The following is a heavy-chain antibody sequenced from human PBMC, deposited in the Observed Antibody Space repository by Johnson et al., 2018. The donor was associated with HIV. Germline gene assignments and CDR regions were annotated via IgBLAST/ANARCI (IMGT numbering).Heavy chain of an antibody. Sequence: VQLVESGGGVVQPGRSLRLSCTASGFTFSSYGMNWVRQAPGKGLEWVSGINWNGGSTTYADSVKGRFTISRDKAKNSLYLQMNSLRDEDTALYYCARDPNYNSVDAFDIWGQGTMVTVSS. CDR1: GFTFSSYG. D-gene: IGHD3-10*01. CDR3: ARDPNYNSVDAFDI. CDR2: INWNGGST. J-gene: IGHJ3*02. V-gene: IGHV3-20*04.